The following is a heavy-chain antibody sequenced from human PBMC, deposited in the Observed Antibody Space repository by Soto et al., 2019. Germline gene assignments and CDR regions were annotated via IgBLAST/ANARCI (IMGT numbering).Heavy chain of an antibody. CDR3: AREIYDDYDSSGFDH. V-gene: IGHV3-23*01. J-gene: IGHJ4*02. CDR2: ISGGVDTK. Sequence: PGGSLRLSCVASGFTFSSSGMSWVRQAPGKGLEWVSSISGGVDTKYYADSVKGRFTISRDSTKSTLYLQMNSLGADDTAVYYCAREIYDDYDSSGFDHWGPGTLVTVSS. CDR1: GFTFSSSG. D-gene: IGHD3-22*01.